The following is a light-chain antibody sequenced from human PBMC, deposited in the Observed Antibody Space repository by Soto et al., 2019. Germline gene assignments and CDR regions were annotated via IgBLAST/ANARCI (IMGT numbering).Light chain of an antibody. Sequence: DIVMTQTPLSSPVTLGQPASISCTSSHSLIHSDGNTYLSWLQQRPGQPTRLLIYRVSNRHSGVPDRFSGSGAGTDFTLKISRVEAEDVGVYYCMQATQFPRTFGQGTKVEI. CDR3: MQATQFPRT. CDR1: HSLIHSDGNTY. V-gene: IGKV2-24*01. CDR2: RVS. J-gene: IGKJ1*01.